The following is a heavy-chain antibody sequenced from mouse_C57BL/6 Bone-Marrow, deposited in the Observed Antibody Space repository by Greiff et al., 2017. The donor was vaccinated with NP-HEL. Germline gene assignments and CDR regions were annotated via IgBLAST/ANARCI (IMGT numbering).Heavy chain of an antibody. D-gene: IGHD2-3*01. CDR2: IDPSDSYT. Sequence: VQLQQPGAELVRPGTSVKLSCKASGYTFTSYWMHWVKQRPGQGLEWIGVIDPSDSYTNYNQKFKGKGTVTVDTSSSTAYMQLSSLTSEDSAVYYCARGGYYYFDYGGQGTTLTVSS. V-gene: IGHV1-59*01. J-gene: IGHJ2*01. CDR1: GYTFTSYW. CDR3: ARGGYYYFDY.